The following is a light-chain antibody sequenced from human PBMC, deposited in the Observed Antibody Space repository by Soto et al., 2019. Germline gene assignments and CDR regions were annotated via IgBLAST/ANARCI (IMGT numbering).Light chain of an antibody. CDR1: QSISSSH. V-gene: IGKV3-20*01. CDR3: QRYGRPLT. CDR2: GAS. Sequence: EIVLTQSPGTLSLSPGKRATLSCRASQSISSSHLAWYQQRPGQAPRLLIYGASSWATGIPDRFSGSVSGKDFTLTIVGKEREDLVVYYMQRYGRPLTFGQGTKVDIK. J-gene: IGKJ1*01.